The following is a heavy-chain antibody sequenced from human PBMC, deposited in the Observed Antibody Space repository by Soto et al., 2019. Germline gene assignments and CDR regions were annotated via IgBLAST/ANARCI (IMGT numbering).Heavy chain of an antibody. J-gene: IGHJ4*02. CDR3: ARRAFLPEGYSPNYFDY. CDR2: IYPGESDP. D-gene: IGHD3-22*01. CDR1: GYSFTSYW. Sequence: GESLKISCKGSGYSFTSYWIGWVRQMPGKGLEWMGIIYPGESDPRYSPSFQGQVTISADKSINTAYLQWGSLKASDTAIYYCARRAFLPEGYSPNYFDYWGQGTLVTVSS. V-gene: IGHV5-51*01.